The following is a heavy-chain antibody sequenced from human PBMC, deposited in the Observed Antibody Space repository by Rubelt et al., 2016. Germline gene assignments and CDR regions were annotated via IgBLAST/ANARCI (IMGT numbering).Heavy chain of an antibody. J-gene: IGHJ6*03. CDR2: IDPSDSFT. CDR3: ATNKDCSRTSCPSFYYSYYVDV. D-gene: IGHD2-2*01. Sequence: GKGLEWMGRIDPSDSFTHYNPSFQGHVTISTDTSISTAYLHWPSLKASDNAIYYCATNKDCSRTSCPSFYYSYYVDVWGTGTTVTVSS. V-gene: IGHV5-10-1*01.